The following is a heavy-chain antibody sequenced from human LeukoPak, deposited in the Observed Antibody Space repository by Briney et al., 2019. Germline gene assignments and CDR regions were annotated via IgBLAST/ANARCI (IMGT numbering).Heavy chain of an antibody. CDR2: IKTDGSLT. CDR1: GFTFSSYW. D-gene: IGHD7-27*01. CDR3: ARDLNWETY. J-gene: IGHJ4*02. Sequence: GGSLRLSCVPSGFTFSSYWMTWVRQAPGKGLEWVANIKTDGSLTYYVDSVKGRFTISRDNAKNSLYLQMNSLRAEDTAVYYCARDLNWETYWGQGTLVSVSS. V-gene: IGHV3-7*01.